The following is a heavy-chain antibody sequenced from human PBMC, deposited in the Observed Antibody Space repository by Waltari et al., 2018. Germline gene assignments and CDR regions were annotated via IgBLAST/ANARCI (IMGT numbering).Heavy chain of an antibody. D-gene: IGHD1-26*01. J-gene: IGHJ3*02. CDR1: GFTFSSYA. Sequence: QVLLVESGGGVVQPGRSLRLSCAASGFTFSSYAMHWVRQAPGKGLGWVAVISYDGSNKYYADSVKGRFTISRDNSKNTLYLQMNSLRAEDTAVYYCARVRELHAFDIWGQGTMVTVSS. CDR3: ARVRELHAFDI. CDR2: ISYDGSNK. V-gene: IGHV3-30-3*01.